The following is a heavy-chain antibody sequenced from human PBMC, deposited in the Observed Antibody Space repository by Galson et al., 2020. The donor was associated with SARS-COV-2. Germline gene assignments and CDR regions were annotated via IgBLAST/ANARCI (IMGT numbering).Heavy chain of an antibody. CDR2: TKSKTDGRTT. CDR1: GLTFRNAW. V-gene: IGHV3-15*01. CDR3: NTDVLPYFGRDY. Sequence: ESLKISCAVTGLTFRNAWMNWVRQAPGKGIECDGRTKSKTDGRTTDYAAPAKGRFTIARDDSKNTVYLQMNSLRTEDTAVYHCNTDVLPYFGRDYWGQGTLVTVSS. D-gene: IGHD3-9*01. J-gene: IGHJ4*02.